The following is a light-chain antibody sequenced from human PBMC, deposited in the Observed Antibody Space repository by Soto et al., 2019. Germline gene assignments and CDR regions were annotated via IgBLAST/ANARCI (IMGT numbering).Light chain of an antibody. CDR2: DVT. CDR1: SSDVGGYNY. V-gene: IGLV2-14*01. CDR3: SSFKTTSTYV. Sequence: QSALTQPASVSGSPGQSITISCTGTSSDVGGYNYVSWYQQHPGKAPKLIICDVTNRPSGVSNRFSGSKSGNAAPLTISGLQAEDEDAYYCSSFKTTSTYVFGTGTKVTAL. J-gene: IGLJ1*01.